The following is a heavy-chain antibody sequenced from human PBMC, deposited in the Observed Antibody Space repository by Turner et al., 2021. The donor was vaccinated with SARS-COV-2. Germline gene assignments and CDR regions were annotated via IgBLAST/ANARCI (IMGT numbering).Heavy chain of an antibody. CDR1: GFTLSSYV. CDR3: ARDSGDFDY. J-gene: IGHJ4*02. Sequence: QVPLVESGGGVVQPGWSPTLSCAASGFTLSSYVMHWVRQAPGKGLEWVAVISYDGSNKYYADSVKGRFTISRDNSKNTLYLQMNSLRAEDTAVYYCARDSGDFDYWGQGTLVTVSS. D-gene: IGHD3-10*01. CDR2: ISYDGSNK. V-gene: IGHV3-30-3*01.